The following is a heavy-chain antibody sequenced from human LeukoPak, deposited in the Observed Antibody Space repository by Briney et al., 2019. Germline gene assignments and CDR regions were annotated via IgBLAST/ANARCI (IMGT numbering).Heavy chain of an antibody. D-gene: IGHD3-10*01. CDR3: ARVIFGDSSDFDY. CDR1: GGSISSYY. Sequence: SETLSLTCAVSGGSISSYYWSWIRQPPGKGREWIGYIYVTRSTNSHPSLNRRVTISVDTSKNQFSLKLSSVTAGDTAVYYCARVIFGDSSDFDYWGQGTLVTVSS. J-gene: IGHJ4*02. V-gene: IGHV4-59*12. CDR2: IYVTRST.